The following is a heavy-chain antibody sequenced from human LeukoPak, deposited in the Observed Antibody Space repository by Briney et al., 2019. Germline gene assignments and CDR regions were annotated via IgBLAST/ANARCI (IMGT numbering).Heavy chain of an antibody. CDR2: INPGGSSI. J-gene: IGHJ4*02. Sequence: GRSLRLSCAASGFTFSSYWMHWVRQVPGKGLVWVARINPGGSSITYADSVKGRFTISRDNAKNTLYLQMDSLRAEDTAAYYCAKEGDHYYDGRRWSPQYYFDYWGQGTLVTVSS. CDR3: AKEGDHYYDGRRWSPQYYFDY. CDR1: GFTFSSYW. D-gene: IGHD3-22*01. V-gene: IGHV3-74*01.